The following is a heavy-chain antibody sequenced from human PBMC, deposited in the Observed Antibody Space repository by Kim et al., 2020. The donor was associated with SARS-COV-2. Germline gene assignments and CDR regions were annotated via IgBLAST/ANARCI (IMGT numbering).Heavy chain of an antibody. Sequence: GGSLRLSCAASGFTFSNYGMHWVRQGPGKGLEWVAFIWFDGSNKYYADSVKGRFTISRDKSKNTLYLQMNSLRTEDTAVYYCVIFYRLTTQVEPIDHWGQGTLVTVSS. D-gene: IGHD1-1*01. CDR1: GFTFSNYG. CDR3: VIFYRLTTQVEPIDH. V-gene: IGHV3-30*02. J-gene: IGHJ4*02. CDR2: IWFDGSNK.